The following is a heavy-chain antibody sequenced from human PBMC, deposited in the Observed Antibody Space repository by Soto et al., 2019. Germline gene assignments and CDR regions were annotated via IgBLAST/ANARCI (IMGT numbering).Heavy chain of an antibody. CDR3: AREERYYDSSGYLDY. CDR1: GGSISSGGYY. V-gene: IGHV4-31*03. Sequence: SETLSLTCTVSGGSISSGGYYWSWIRQHPGKGLEWIGYIYYSGSTYYNPSLKSRVTISVDTSKNQFSLKLSSVTAADTAVYYCAREERYYDSSGYLDYWGQGTLVTVSS. CDR2: IYYSGST. D-gene: IGHD3-22*01. J-gene: IGHJ4*02.